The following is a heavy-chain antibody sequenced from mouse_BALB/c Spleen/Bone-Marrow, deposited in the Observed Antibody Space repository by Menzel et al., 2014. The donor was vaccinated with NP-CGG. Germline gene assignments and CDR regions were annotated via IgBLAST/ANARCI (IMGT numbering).Heavy chain of an antibody. CDR3: ARGSYYEGAMDY. J-gene: IGHJ4*01. CDR1: GFSLTSYG. CDR2: IWAGGST. D-gene: IGHD1-1*01. Sequence: VHLVESGPGLVAPSQSLSITCTVSGFSLTSYGVHWVRQPPRKVLEWLGVIWAGGSTNYNSALMSRLSISKDNSKSQVFLKMNSLQTDDTAMYYCARGSYYEGAMDYWGQGTSVTVSS. V-gene: IGHV2-9*02.